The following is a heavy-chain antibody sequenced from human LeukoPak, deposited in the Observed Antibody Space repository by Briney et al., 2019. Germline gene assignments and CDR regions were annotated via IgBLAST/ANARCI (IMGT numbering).Heavy chain of an antibody. CDR3: AGTYCGSDCSRADAFDI. D-gene: IGHD2-21*02. Sequence: GESLKISCKGSGYSFTSYWIGWVRQMPGKGLEWMGIIYPGDSDTRYSPSFQGQVTISADKSISTAYLQWSSLKASDTAMYYCAGTYCGSDCSRADAFDIWGQGTMVTVSS. CDR2: IYPGDSDT. V-gene: IGHV5-51*01. J-gene: IGHJ3*02. CDR1: GYSFTSYW.